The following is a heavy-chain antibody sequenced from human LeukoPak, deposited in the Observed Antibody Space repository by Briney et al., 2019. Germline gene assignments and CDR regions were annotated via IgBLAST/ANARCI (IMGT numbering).Heavy chain of an antibody. CDR1: GFPFSTYS. J-gene: IGHJ6*03. Sequence: PGGSLRLSCAASGFPFSTYSMNWVRQAPGRGLEWLSYIRSSGITTYYADSVKGRFTISRDNANNFLFLQMDSLRAEDTALYHCAKIRFGDYYYYMDVWGKGTTVTVSS. CDR2: IRSSGITT. CDR3: AKIRFGDYYYYMDV. V-gene: IGHV3-48*04. D-gene: IGHD3-3*01.